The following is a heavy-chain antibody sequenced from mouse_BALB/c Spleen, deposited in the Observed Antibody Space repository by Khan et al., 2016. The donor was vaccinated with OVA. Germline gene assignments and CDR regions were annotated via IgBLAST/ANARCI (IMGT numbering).Heavy chain of an antibody. J-gene: IGHJ3*01. CDR2: IIPSTDYT. D-gene: IGHD2-14*01. Sequence: VQLQQSGAELARPGASVKMSCKASGYTFTTYTIHWVKQRPGQGLEWIGYIIPSTDYTTYNQKFKDKATLTVDKSSSTAYMQLSSLTSDDSAVYYCAKEGAYYRSDGWFAYWGQGTLVTVSA. CDR1: GYTFTTYT. V-gene: IGHV1-4*01. CDR3: AKEGAYYRSDGWFAY.